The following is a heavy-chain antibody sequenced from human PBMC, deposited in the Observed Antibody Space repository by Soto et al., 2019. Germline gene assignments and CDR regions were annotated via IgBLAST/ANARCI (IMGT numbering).Heavy chain of an antibody. CDR2: IYHRGST. CDR1: GDSVSSENSY. CDR3: ARDLVRGVLSY. D-gene: IGHD3-10*01. Sequence: SETLSLTCTVSGDSVSSENSYWSWVRQSPGKGLEWIGYIYHRGSTNYNPSLKSRVTISLAASKNQFSLRLTSVTAADTAIYYCARDLVRGVLSYWGQGTLVTVSS. J-gene: IGHJ4*02. V-gene: IGHV4-61*01.